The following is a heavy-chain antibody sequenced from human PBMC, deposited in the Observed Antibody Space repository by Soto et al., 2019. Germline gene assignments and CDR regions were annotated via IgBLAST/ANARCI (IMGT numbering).Heavy chain of an antibody. CDR2: ISGSGDNR. CDR3: ASEGGDFWSGYGG. J-gene: IGHJ4*02. CDR1: GFIFKNYA. Sequence: EVVLLESGGGLVQSGGSLRLSCAASGFIFKNYAMSWVRQAPGKGLEWVSAISGSGDNRYYADSVRGWFTISRDNSKSVVFLQMVSLTAEDSAVYFCASEGGDFWSGYGGRGQGTLVTVS. D-gene: IGHD3-3*01. V-gene: IGHV3-23*01.